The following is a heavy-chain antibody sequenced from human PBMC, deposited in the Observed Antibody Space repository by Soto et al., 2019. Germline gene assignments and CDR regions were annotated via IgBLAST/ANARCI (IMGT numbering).Heavy chain of an antibody. J-gene: IGHJ4*02. CDR2: IKQDGSEK. V-gene: IGHV3-7*01. CDR3: ARDLSMIVVEGDVKDDDH. Sequence: PGGSLRLSCAASGFTFSSYWMSWVRQAPGKGLEWVANIKQDGSEKYYVDSVKGRFTISRDNAKNSLYLQMNSLRAEDTAVYYCARDLSMIVVEGDVKDDDHWGQGTLVTVSS. CDR1: GFTFSSYW. D-gene: IGHD3-22*01.